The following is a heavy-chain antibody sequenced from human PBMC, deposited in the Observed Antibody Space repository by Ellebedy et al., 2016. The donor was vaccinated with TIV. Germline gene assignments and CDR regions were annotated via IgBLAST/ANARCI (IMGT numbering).Heavy chain of an antibody. Sequence: GGSLRLXXAASGFTFSSYSMNWVRQAPGKGLEWVSYISSSSSTIYYADSVKGRFTISRDNAKNSLYLQMNSLRAEDTAVYYCARQVEMATTRDFDYWGQGTLVTVS. CDR3: ARQVEMATTRDFDY. J-gene: IGHJ4*02. CDR1: GFTFSSYS. V-gene: IGHV3-48*04. D-gene: IGHD5-24*01. CDR2: ISSSSSTI.